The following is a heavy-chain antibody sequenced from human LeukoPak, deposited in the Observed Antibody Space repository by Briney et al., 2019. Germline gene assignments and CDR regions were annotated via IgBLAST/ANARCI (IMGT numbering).Heavy chain of an antibody. J-gene: IGHJ4*02. CDR1: GFTLSEHA. CDR3: AKDYCRGGNCPLPFFDS. V-gene: IGHV3-23*01. Sequence: GGSLRLSCAVSGFTLSEHAMSWVRQAPGEGLEWVSGIIDVGDTYYAVSVKGRSTISRDSSKNTLYLQMNSLRAEDTATYYCAKDYCRGGNCPLPFFDSWGQGTLVTVSS. D-gene: IGHD2-15*01. CDR2: IIDVGDT.